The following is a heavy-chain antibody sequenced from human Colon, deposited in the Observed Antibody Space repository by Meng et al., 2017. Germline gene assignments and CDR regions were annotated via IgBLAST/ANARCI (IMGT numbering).Heavy chain of an antibody. J-gene: IGHJ4*02. CDR1: GGSFSGYY. D-gene: IGHD2-21*02. CDR3: ARLVYCGGDCYSKGFDY. Sequence: QVQLQQWGAGLLKPSETLALTCAAYGGSFSGYYCSWIRQPPGEGLEWIGSIGHSGFTYYTPSLKSRVTVSIDTSRNQFSLEVSSVTAADTAVYYCARLVYCGGDCYSKGFDYWGQGTLVTVSS. V-gene: IGHV4-34*01. CDR2: IGHSGFT.